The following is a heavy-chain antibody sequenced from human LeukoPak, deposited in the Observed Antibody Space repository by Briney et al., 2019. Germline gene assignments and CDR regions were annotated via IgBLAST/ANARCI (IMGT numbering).Heavy chain of an antibody. J-gene: IGHJ4*02. D-gene: IGHD6-19*01. V-gene: IGHV3-33*01. CDR1: GFTFSNYG. CDR2: IWYDGSEK. CDR3: ARGGTQWLVHDY. Sequence: PGGSLRLPCAASGFTFSNYGMHWVRQAPGKGLEWVAVIWYDGSEKYYVDSVKGRFTISRDNSKNTLYLQMNSLRAEDTAVYFCARGGTQWLVHDYWGQGTLVIVSS.